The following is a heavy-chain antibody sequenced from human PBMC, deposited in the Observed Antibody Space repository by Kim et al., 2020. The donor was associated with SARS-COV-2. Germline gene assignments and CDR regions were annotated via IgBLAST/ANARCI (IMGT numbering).Heavy chain of an antibody. CDR1: GFTFSSYA. J-gene: IGHJ4*02. Sequence: GGSLRLSCAASGFTFSSYAMHWVRQAPGKGLEWVAVISYDGSNKYYADSVKCRFTISRDNSKNTLYLQMNSLRAEDTAVYYCAREMIVGATISNLSLRPEINVDYWGQGTLVTVSS. V-gene: IGHV3-30*04. D-gene: IGHD1-26*01. CDR3: AREMIVGATISNLSLRPEINVDY. CDR2: ISYDGSNK.